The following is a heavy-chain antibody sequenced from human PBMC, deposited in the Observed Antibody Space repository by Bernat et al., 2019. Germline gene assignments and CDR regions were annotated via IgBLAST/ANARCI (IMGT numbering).Heavy chain of an antibody. CDR2: IYTGGSS. CDR3: ASSVTVFDD. V-gene: IGHV3-66*01. CDR1: RFTVSKNY. D-gene: IGHD2-21*02. Sequence: EVQLVESGGGLVQPGGSLRLSCAASRFTVSKNYMSWVRQAPGKGLEWVSIIYTGGSSYYADSVKGRFTISRDNAKNSLYLQMNSLRAEDTAVYYCASSVTVFDDWGQGTLVTVSS. J-gene: IGHJ4*02.